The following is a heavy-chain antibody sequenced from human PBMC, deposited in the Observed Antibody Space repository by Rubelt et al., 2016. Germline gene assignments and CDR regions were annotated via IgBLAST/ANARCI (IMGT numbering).Heavy chain of an antibody. Sequence: LVQPGGSLRLSCAASGFTFSSYAMSWVRQAPGKGLEWVSAISGSGGSTYYADSVKGRFTISRDNSKNTLYLQMNSLRAEDTAVYYCTRGLYYDSSGYNAFDIWGQGTMVTVSS. D-gene: IGHD3-22*01. CDR1: GFTFSSYA. CDR3: TRGLYYDSSGYNAFDI. V-gene: IGHV3-23*01. CDR2: ISGSGGST. J-gene: IGHJ3*02.